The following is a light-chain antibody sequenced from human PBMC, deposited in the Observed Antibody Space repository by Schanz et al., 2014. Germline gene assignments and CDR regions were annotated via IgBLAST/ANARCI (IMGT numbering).Light chain of an antibody. J-gene: IGKJ4*01. CDR1: QSVSSSY. Sequence: EIVLTQSPGTLSLSPGERATLSCRASQSVSSSYLAWYQQKPGQAPRLLIDGASTRATGIPARFSGSGSGTEFTLTISSLEPEDIALYFCQQRNTWPITFGGGTKVEIK. CDR2: GAS. V-gene: IGKV3D-20*02. CDR3: QQRNTWPIT.